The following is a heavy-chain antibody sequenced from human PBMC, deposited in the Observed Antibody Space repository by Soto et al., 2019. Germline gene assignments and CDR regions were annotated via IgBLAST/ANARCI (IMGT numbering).Heavy chain of an antibody. D-gene: IGHD1-26*01. Sequence: EVQLVESGGGLVEPGGSIRLSCVASGFTFTKAYITWVRQAPGKGLEWVGRIKGSHAGGTTDYATSVKGRFTISRDDSKNTLYLQMNSLKPEDTSVYYCATEGGYPGSNFYGAYWGQGTLVTVSS. CDR1: GFTFTKAY. CDR3: ATEGGYPGSNFYGAY. J-gene: IGHJ4*02. CDR2: IKGSHAGGTT. V-gene: IGHV3-15*01.